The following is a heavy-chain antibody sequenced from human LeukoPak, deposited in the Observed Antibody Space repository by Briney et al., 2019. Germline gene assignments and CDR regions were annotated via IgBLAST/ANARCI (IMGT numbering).Heavy chain of an antibody. J-gene: IGHJ4*02. V-gene: IGHV3-74*01. Sequence: PGGSLRLSCVASGFTFSSYWMHWVRQPQGKGLMWVLVINSEGSSTSYADSVKGRLTISRDNSKNALYLQMNSLRAEDTAVYYCARAAGGDYWGQGALVTVSS. D-gene: IGHD4-23*01. CDR3: ARAAGGDY. CDR2: INSEGSST. CDR1: GFTFSSYW.